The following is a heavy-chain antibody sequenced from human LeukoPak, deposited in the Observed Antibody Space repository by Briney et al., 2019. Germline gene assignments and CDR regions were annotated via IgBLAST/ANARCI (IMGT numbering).Heavy chain of an antibody. CDR1: GFTFSRYW. V-gene: IGHV3-74*01. CDR2: INSGGSST. J-gene: IGHJ4*02. CDR3: ARVDCSVGSCYFDY. D-gene: IGHD2-15*01. Sequence: PGGSLRLSCAASGFTFSRYWMHWVRQTPGKGLVWVSRINSGGSSTRYADSVKGRFTISRDNAKNTLDLQMSSLRAEDTAVYYCARVDCSVGSCYFDYWGQGTLVTVSS.